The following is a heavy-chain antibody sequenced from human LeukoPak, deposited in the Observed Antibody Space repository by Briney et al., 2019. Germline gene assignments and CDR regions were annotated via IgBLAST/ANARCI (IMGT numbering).Heavy chain of an antibody. CDR1: GFTFSSYG. D-gene: IGHD3-10*01. V-gene: IGHV3-30*18. Sequence: PGGSLRLSCAASGFTFSSYGMHWVRQAPGKGLEWVAVISYDGSNKYYADSVKRRFTISRDNSKNTLYLQMNSLRAEDTAVYYCAKGPSGSYYNSSFDYWGQGTLVTVSS. CDR3: AKGPSGSYYNSSFDY. J-gene: IGHJ4*02. CDR2: ISYDGSNK.